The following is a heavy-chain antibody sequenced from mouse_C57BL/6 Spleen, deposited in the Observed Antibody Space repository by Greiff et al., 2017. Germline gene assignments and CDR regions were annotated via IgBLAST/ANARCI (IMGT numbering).Heavy chain of an antibody. CDR2: INPNSGST. CDR3: AREDYGSSLLDY. CDR1: GYTFTSYW. J-gene: IGHJ2*01. Sequence: VQLQQPGAELVKPGASVKLSCKASGYTFTSYWMHWVKQRPGQGLEWIGMINPNSGSTNYNEKFKSKATLTVDKSYSTAYMQLSSLTSEDAAVYYCAREDYGSSLLDYWGRGTTLTVAS. V-gene: IGHV1-64*01. D-gene: IGHD1-1*01.